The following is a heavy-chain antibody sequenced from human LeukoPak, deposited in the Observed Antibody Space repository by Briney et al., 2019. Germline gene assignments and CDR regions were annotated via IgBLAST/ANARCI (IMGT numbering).Heavy chain of an antibody. CDR1: GFTFSSYG. CDR3: AKEYYDFWSGYHGPLNY. D-gene: IGHD3-3*01. V-gene: IGHV3-30*18. CDR2: ISYDGSNK. J-gene: IGHJ4*02. Sequence: PGGSLRLSCAASGFTFSSYGMHWVRQAPGKGLEWGAVISYDGSNKYYADSVKGRFTISRDNSKSTLYLQMNSLRAEDTAVYYCAKEYYDFWSGYHGPLNYWGQGTLVTVSS.